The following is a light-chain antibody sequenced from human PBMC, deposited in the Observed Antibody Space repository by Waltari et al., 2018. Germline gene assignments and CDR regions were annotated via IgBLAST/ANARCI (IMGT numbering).Light chain of an antibody. V-gene: IGLV2-14*03. Sequence: QSALPQPASVSVSPGQSFTIPCPGTNSDGGGSNSILWYQQHPVKAPKLMIYDVSNRPSGVSNRFFGSKFGNTASLTISRLQAEDEAHYYCSSYTSSDTYVFGTGTKVTVL. CDR1: NSDGGGSNS. CDR2: DVS. CDR3: SSYTSSDTYV. J-gene: IGLJ1*01.